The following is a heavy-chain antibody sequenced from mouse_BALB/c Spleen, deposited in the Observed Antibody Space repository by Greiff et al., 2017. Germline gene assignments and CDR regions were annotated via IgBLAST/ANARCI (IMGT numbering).Heavy chain of an antibody. CDR3: ARDRYEAMDY. J-gene: IGHJ4*01. Sequence: EVKLVESGGGLVKPGGSLKLSCAASGFAFSSYDMSWVRQTPEKRLEWVAYISSGGGSTYYPDTVKGRFTISRDNAKNTLYLQMSSLKSEDTAMYYCARDRYEAMDYWGQGTSVTVSS. CDR2: ISSGGGST. V-gene: IGHV5-12-1*01. D-gene: IGHD2-14*01. CDR1: GFAFSSYD.